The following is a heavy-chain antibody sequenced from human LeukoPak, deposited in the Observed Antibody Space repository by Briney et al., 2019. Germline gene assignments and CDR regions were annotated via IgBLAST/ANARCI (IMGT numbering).Heavy chain of an antibody. Sequence: ASVKVSCKASGYTFTVYYMHWVRQAPGQGLEWMGWINPNSGGTNYAQKFQGRVTMTRDTSISTAYTELSRLRSDDTAVYYCARELEYYYGSGSFDYWGQGTLVTVSS. V-gene: IGHV1-2*02. J-gene: IGHJ4*02. D-gene: IGHD3-10*01. CDR3: ARELEYYYGSGSFDY. CDR2: INPNSGGT. CDR1: GYTFTVYY.